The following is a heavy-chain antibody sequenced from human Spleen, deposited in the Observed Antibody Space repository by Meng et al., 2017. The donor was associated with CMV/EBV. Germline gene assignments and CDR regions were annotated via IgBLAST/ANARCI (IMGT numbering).Heavy chain of an antibody. Sequence: GESLKISCAASGFTFSDHYMTWIRQAPGKGLEWISCISSFSSGSTEYYADSVKGRFTISRDNAKNSLYLQMNSLRAEDTAIYHCAKDKWGGYFEYWGQGTVVTVSS. D-gene: IGHD7-27*01. CDR2: ISSFSSGSTE. CDR3: AKDKWGGYFEY. CDR1: GFTFSDHY. V-gene: IGHV3-11*01. J-gene: IGHJ4*02.